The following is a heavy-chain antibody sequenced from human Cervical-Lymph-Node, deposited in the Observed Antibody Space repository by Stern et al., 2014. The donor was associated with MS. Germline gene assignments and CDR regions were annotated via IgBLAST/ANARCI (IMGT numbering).Heavy chain of an antibody. CDR2: ISWNSGSI. Sequence: EVQLVESGGGLVQPGRSLRLSCAASGFTFADYAMHWVRQAPGKGLEWVSGISWNSGSIGYADSVKGRFTISRDNAKNSLYLQMNSLRAEDTALYYCAKDLRSIAVAGIGYFDYWGQGTLVTVSS. CDR1: GFTFADYA. CDR3: AKDLRSIAVAGIGYFDY. V-gene: IGHV3-9*01. D-gene: IGHD6-19*01. J-gene: IGHJ4*02.